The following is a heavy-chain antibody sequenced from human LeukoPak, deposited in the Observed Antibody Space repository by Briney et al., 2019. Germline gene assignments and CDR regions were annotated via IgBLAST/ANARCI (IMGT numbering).Heavy chain of an antibody. D-gene: IGHD2-15*01. J-gene: IGHJ4*02. CDR3: ARGHPGCSGGSCYSDY. CDR1: GVSISSSGYY. V-gene: IGHV4-39*07. Sequence: ASETLSLTCTVSGVSISSSGYYWGWIRQPPGKGLEWIGEINHSGSTNYNPSLKSRVTISVDTSKNQFSLKLSSVTAADTAVYYCARGHPGCSGGSCYSDYWGQGTLVTVSS. CDR2: INHSGST.